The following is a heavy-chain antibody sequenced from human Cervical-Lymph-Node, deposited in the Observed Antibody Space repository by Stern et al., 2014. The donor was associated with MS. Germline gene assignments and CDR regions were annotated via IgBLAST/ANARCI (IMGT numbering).Heavy chain of an antibody. CDR3: AREGKMATTDY. CDR2: ILYDGDNK. D-gene: IGHD5-24*01. V-gene: IGHV3-30-3*01. J-gene: IGHJ4*02. CDR1: GFTFSTYD. Sequence: VQLVESGGGVVQPGGSLRLSCAASGFTFSTYDMHWVRQPQGKGLQWLAGILYDGDNKYYAHTLMGHVTISRDNSKNTLYLQMTGLMIEDTSLYYCAREGKMATTDYWGQGTLVSVSS.